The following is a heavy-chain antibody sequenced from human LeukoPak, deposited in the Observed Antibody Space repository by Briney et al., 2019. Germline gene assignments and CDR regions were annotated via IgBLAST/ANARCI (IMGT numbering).Heavy chain of an antibody. CDR1: GASISNYY. CDR3: ARTPRSGVWTGYYVWFDP. Sequence: ASETLSLTCSVSGASISNYYWSWIRQPPEKGLEWIGYIYYSGSTNYNPFLKSRLTISVDTSKNHFSLTLTSVTAADTAVYYCARTPRSGVWTGYYVWFDPWGQGTLVSVSS. J-gene: IGHJ5*02. D-gene: IGHD3/OR15-3a*01. CDR2: IYYSGST. V-gene: IGHV4-59*13.